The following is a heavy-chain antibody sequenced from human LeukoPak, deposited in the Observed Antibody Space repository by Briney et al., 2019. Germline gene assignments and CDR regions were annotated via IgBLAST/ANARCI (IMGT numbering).Heavy chain of an antibody. CDR2: ISNVGNTI. CDR1: GFTFSDYY. CDR3: ARDHGGVLIRGVIDY. Sequence: GGSLRLSCAASGFTFSDYYMSWIRQAPGKGLEWVSYISNVGNTIYYADSVKGRFTISRDNAKNSLYLQMNSLRAEDTAVYYCARDHGGVLIRGVIDYWGQGTLVTVSS. J-gene: IGHJ4*02. V-gene: IGHV3-11*04. D-gene: IGHD3-10*01.